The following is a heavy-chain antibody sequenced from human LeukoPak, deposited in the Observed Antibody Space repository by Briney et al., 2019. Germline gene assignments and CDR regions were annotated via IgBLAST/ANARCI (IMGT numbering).Heavy chain of an antibody. CDR2: INHSGST. J-gene: IGHJ3*02. CDR1: GGSFSGYY. V-gene: IGHV4-34*01. D-gene: IGHD3-22*01. CDR3: ARGPYYYDSSGYPPLAFDI. Sequence: SETLSLTCAVYGGSFSGYYWSWLRQPPGKGLEWIGEINHSGSTNYNPSLKSRVTISVDTSKNQFSLKLSSVTAADTAVYYCARGPYYYDSSGYPPLAFDIWGQGTMVTVSS.